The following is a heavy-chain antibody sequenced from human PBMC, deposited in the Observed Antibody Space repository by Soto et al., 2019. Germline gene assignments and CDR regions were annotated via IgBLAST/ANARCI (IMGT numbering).Heavy chain of an antibody. CDR1: GGSFSGYY. V-gene: IGHV4-34*01. J-gene: IGHJ4*02. CDR3: ARGRIQLWYPFDY. Sequence: SETLSLTCAVYGGSFSGYYWSWIRQPPGKGLEWIGSIYYSGSTYYNLSLKSRVTISVDTSKNQFSLKLSSVTAADTAVYYCARGRIQLWYPFDYWGQGTLVTVSS. D-gene: IGHD5-18*01. CDR2: IYYSGST.